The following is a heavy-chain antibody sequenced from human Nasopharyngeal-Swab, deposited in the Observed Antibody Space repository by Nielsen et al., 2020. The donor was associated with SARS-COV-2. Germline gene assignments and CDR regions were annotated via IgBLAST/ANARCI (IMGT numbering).Heavy chain of an antibody. Sequence: WVRQAPGQGLEWMGWINPNSGGTNYAQKFQGWATMTRDTSISTAYMELSRLRSDDTAVYYCARADLVGATTEWYYYYYGMDVWGQGTTVTVPS. CDR3: ARADLVGATTEWYYYYYGMDV. CDR2: INPNSGGT. V-gene: IGHV1-2*04. J-gene: IGHJ6*02. D-gene: IGHD1-26*01.